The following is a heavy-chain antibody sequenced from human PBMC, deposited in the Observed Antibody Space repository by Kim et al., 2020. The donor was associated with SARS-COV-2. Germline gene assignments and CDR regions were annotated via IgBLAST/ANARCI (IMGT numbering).Heavy chain of an antibody. J-gene: IGHJ6*02. D-gene: IGHD1-26*01. CDR2: IYNSRNT. CDR1: GASISSYY. CDR3: ARGHTFRGRQYGLDV. Sequence: SETLSLTCTVSGASISSYYWSWIRQPPGKGLELIGCIYNSRNTNYNPSLKSRVTISVDTSKNQFSLKLSSVTAADTAVYYCARGHTFRGRQYGLDVWGQGTMVTVSS. V-gene: IGHV4-59*13.